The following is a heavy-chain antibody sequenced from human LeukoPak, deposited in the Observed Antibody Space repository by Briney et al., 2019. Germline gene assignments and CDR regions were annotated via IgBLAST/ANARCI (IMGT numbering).Heavy chain of an antibody. Sequence: PGGSLRLSCAASGFTFSSYSMNWVRQAPGKGLEWLSYISSGSSTIYYADSVKGRFTISRDNAQNSLYLQMNSLRAEDTAVYYCARDQSYGDFGYWGQGTLVTVSS. J-gene: IGHJ4*02. D-gene: IGHD4-17*01. V-gene: IGHV3-48*04. CDR1: GFTFSSYS. CDR3: ARDQSYGDFGY. CDR2: ISSGSSTI.